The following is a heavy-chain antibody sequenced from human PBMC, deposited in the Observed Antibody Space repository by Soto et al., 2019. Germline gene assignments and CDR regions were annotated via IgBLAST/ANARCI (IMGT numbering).Heavy chain of an antibody. CDR3: ARSGDDVGY. V-gene: IGHV4-38-2*01. D-gene: IGHD4-17*01. CDR1: GYSISSGYY. CDR2: IYHSGGT. Sequence: ASETLSLTCAVSGYSISSGYYWGWIRQPPGKGLEWIGSIYHSGGTYYNPSLKSRVTISVDTSKNQFSLKLSSVTAADTAVYYCARSGDDVGYWGQGTLVTVSS. J-gene: IGHJ4*02.